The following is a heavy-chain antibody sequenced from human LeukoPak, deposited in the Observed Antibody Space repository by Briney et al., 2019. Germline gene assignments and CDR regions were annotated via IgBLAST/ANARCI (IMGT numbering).Heavy chain of an antibody. CDR3: ARGMRALVGASPIDY. CDR1: GYTFTGYY. J-gene: IGHJ4*02. D-gene: IGHD1-26*01. Sequence: ASVKVSCKASGYTFTGYYMHWVRQAPGQGLEWMGWINPDSGGTSSAQKFQGRVTMTGDTSISTAYLELSRLRSDDTAVYYCARGMRALVGASPIDYWGQGTLVTVSS. V-gene: IGHV1-2*02. CDR2: INPDSGGT.